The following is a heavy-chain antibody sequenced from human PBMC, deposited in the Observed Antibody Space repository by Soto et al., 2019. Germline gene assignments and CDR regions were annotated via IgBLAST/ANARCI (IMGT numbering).Heavy chain of an antibody. CDR3: ARDQLDRRFIMAFDI. V-gene: IGHV3-33*01. Sequence: QVQLVESGGGVVQPGRSLRLSCAASGFTFSSYGMHWVRQAPGKGLEWVAVIWYDGSNKYYADSVEGRFTISRDNSKNTLYLQMNSLRAEDTAVYYCARDQLDRRFIMAFDIWGQGTMVTVSS. D-gene: IGHD1-1*01. CDR1: GFTFSSYG. J-gene: IGHJ3*02. CDR2: IWYDGSNK.